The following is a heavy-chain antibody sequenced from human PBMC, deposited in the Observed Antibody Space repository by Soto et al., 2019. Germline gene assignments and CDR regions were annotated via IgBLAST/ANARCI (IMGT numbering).Heavy chain of an antibody. CDR2: ISTYSGNT. D-gene: IGHD3-16*01. CDR3: AMVDNYVTPTPQDV. CDR1: GYIFVNYG. Sequence: QVQLVQSGDEVRKPGSSVKVSCKASGYIFVNYGIAWVRQAPGQGLEWMGWISTYSGNTHYASKVQGRRTMTTDTSTSTAYMDLVSLTSDDTAVYYCAMVDNYVTPTPQDVWGQGTTVTVSS. J-gene: IGHJ6*02. V-gene: IGHV1-18*01.